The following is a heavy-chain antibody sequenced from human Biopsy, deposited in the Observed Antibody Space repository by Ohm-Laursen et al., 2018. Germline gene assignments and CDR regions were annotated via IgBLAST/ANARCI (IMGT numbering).Heavy chain of an antibody. D-gene: IGHD3/OR15-3a*01. CDR3: ARDYDFWSGYYDYQQSGMDV. CDR2: ISSTSDYI. Sequence: GSLRLSFTASGFTFTSYTLTWVRQAPGRGLEWVSSISSTSDYIYYADSVKGRFTISRDSAKNSLYLQMNSVRAEDTAVYYCARDYDFWSGYYDYQQSGMDVWGQGTTVTVSS. J-gene: IGHJ6*02. CDR1: GFTFTSYT. V-gene: IGHV3-21*01.